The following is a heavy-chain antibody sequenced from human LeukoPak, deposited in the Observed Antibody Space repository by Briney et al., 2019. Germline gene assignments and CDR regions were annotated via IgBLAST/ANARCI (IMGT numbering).Heavy chain of an antibody. D-gene: IGHD3-22*01. V-gene: IGHV3-48*04. Sequence: GGSLRLSCAASGFTFSSYSMNWVRQAPGKGLEWVSYINTGSSTIYYADSVKGRFTISRDNAKNSLYLQMNSLRAEDTAVYYCARNTFYYDSSDDLWGQGTLVTVSS. J-gene: IGHJ5*02. CDR2: INTGSSTI. CDR1: GFTFSSYS. CDR3: ARNTFYYDSSDDL.